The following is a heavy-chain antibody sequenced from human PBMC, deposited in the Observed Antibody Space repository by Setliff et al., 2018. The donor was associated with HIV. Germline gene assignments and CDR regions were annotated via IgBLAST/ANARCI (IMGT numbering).Heavy chain of an antibody. D-gene: IGHD3-22*01. V-gene: IGHV1-69*04. J-gene: IGHJ3*02. Sequence: AASVKVSCKASGGTFSSYTISWVRQAPGQGLEWMGRIIPILGIANYAQKFQGRVTITADKSTSTAYMELSSLRSEDTAVYYCARERGYFRITMIVVAAFDIWGQGTMVTVSS. CDR1: GGTFSSYT. CDR2: IIPILGIA. CDR3: ARERGYFRITMIVVAAFDI.